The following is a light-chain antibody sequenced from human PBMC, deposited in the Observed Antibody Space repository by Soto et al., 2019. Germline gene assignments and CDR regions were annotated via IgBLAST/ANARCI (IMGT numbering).Light chain of an antibody. V-gene: IGKV3-15*01. J-gene: IGKJ4*01. Sequence: EIVMTQSPATLSLSPGERATLSCRASQTIDNTLAWYQRKPGQAPRLLIYGASTRATGIPARFSGSGSGTEFTLTIGSLQSEDFAVYYCQQYNNWPPLTFGGGTKVEIK. CDR1: QTIDNT. CDR3: QQYNNWPPLT. CDR2: GAS.